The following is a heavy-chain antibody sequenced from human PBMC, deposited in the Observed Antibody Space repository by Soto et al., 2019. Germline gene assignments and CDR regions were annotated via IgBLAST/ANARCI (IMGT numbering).Heavy chain of an antibody. CDR3: ARVGLLWFGELARGMDV. Sequence: VGSLRLSCAASGFTFSSYSMNWVRQAPGKGLEWVSSISSSSSYIYYADSVKGRFTISRDNAKNSLYLQMNSLRAEDTAVYYCARVGLLWFGELARGMDVWGQGTTVTVSS. CDR1: GFTFSSYS. V-gene: IGHV3-21*01. D-gene: IGHD3-10*01. J-gene: IGHJ6*02. CDR2: ISSSSSYI.